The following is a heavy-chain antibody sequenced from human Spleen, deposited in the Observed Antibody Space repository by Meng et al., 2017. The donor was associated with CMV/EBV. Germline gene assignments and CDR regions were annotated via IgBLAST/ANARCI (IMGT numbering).Heavy chain of an antibody. J-gene: IGHJ4*02. CDR2: IYSGGRT. CDR1: GFTVSNNY. Sequence: GESLKISCAASGFTVSNNYMSWVRQAPGKGLEWVSVIYSGGRTFYAESVKGRFTISRDNSKNTLYLQMDSLRHEDTAFYHCVKEGIRDEWPRDFDYWGQGLLVTVS. D-gene: IGHD2-21*01. CDR3: VKEGIRDEWPRDFDY. V-gene: IGHV3-66*02.